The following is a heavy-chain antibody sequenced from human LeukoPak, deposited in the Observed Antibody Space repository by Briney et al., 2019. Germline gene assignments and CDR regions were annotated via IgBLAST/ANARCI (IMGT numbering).Heavy chain of an antibody. D-gene: IGHD3-22*01. Sequence: SETLSLTCSVCGDSMRLYYWSWIRQPARKGLEWIGCIYTSGTTDYNPPLKSPLTMSVDTSRHYFTLKLTSVTAADTAVYYCARESKSYDGSGYHHDCWGRGALVTVSS. CDR2: IYTSGTT. J-gene: IGHJ4*02. V-gene: IGHV4-4*07. CDR1: GDSMRLYY. CDR3: ARESKSYDGSGYHHDC.